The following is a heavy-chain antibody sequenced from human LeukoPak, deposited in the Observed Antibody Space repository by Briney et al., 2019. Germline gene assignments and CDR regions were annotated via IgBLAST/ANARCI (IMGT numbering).Heavy chain of an antibody. V-gene: IGHV3-7*01. CDR3: ARDGSGWSKY. CDR2: IRPDGGEK. D-gene: IGHD6-19*01. Sequence: PGGSLRLSCAASGFTFGSDWMSWLRQAPGKGLEWVANIRPDGGEKYYVDSVKGRFSISRDNAKNSLFLQMNSLRAEDTAVYFCARDGSGWSKYWGQGTLVTVSS. CDR1: GFTFGSDW. J-gene: IGHJ4*02.